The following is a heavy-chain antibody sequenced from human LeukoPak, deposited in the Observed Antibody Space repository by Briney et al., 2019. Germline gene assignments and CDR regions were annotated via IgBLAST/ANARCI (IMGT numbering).Heavy chain of an antibody. J-gene: IGHJ6*03. CDR3: ARRDDYYYYMDV. D-gene: IGHD5-24*01. V-gene: IGHV1-18*01. CDR2: ISAYNGNT. Sequence: ASVKVSCKASGYTFTSYGISWVRQAPGQGLEWMGWISAYNGNTNYAQKLQGRVTMTTGTSTSTAYLELRSLKSDDTAVYYCARRDDYYYYMDVWGKGTTVTVSS. CDR1: GYTFTSYG.